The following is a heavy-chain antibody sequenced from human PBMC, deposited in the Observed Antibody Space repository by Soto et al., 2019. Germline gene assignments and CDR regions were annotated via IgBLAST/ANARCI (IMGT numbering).Heavy chain of an antibody. CDR2: INWNSNSL. J-gene: IGHJ4*02. Sequence: EVQLVESGGGVVRPGGSLRLSCAASGFNFDDYGMSWVRQVPGKGLEWVSGINWNSNSLGYADSVKGRFTVSRDNLQNSLYLEMTSLRAEDTAFYYCARGISGYGHYFDTWGQGTLVTVSS. V-gene: IGHV3-20*04. CDR1: GFNFDDYG. CDR3: ARGISGYGHYFDT. D-gene: IGHD5-12*01.